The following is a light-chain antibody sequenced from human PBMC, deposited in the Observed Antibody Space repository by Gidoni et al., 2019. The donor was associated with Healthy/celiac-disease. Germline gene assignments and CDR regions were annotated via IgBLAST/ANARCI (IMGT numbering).Light chain of an antibody. Sequence: DIQMTQAPSSLSASVGDRVTITCRASQSISSYLTWYQQKPGKAPKLLIYAASSLQSGVPSRFSGSGSGTDLTLTISSLQPEDFATYYCQQSYRTLVTFXPXTKVDIK. V-gene: IGKV1-39*01. CDR1: QSISSY. J-gene: IGKJ3*01. CDR3: QQSYRTLVT. CDR2: AAS.